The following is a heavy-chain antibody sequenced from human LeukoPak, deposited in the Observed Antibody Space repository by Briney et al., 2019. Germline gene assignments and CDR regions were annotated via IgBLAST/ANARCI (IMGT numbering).Heavy chain of an antibody. CDR2: ISYDGSNK. V-gene: IGHV3-30-3*01. CDR1: GFTFSSYA. D-gene: IGHD3-9*01. J-gene: IGHJ6*02. Sequence: GSLRLSCAASGFTFSSYAMHWVRQAPGKGLEWVAVISYDGSNKYYADSVKGRFTISRDNSKNTLYLQMNSLRAEDTAVYYCARSGPGGYFDWLPLDYYYGMDVWGQGTTVTVSS. CDR3: ARSGPGGYFDWLPLDYYYGMDV.